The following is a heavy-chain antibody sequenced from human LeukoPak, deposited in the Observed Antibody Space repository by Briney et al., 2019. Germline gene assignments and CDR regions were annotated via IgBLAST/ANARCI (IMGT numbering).Heavy chain of an antibody. Sequence: PSETLSLTCTVSGGSVSSDSFHCSWIRQPPGKGLEWIGYIYYSGSTNYNPSLKSRVTISVDTSKNQFSLKLSSVTAADTAVYYCARGSRGSNNWFDPWGQGTLVTVSS. CDR2: IYYSGST. CDR1: GGSVSSDSFH. CDR3: ARGSRGSNNWFDP. V-gene: IGHV4-61*01. J-gene: IGHJ5*02. D-gene: IGHD1-26*01.